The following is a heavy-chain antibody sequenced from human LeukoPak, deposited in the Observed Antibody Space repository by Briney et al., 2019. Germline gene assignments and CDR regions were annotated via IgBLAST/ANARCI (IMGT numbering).Heavy chain of an antibody. Sequence: PSETLSLTCSVSGGSINSYDWGWVRQPAGKGREWIGRIYTTGTTNYSPSLNRRLSMSLDTSKNQFSLTLTSVTAADTAVYYCGRQGYTASYYFVDYWSPGTLVTVSS. CDR3: GRQGYTASYYFVDY. CDR1: GGSINSYD. J-gene: IGHJ4*02. CDR2: IYTTGTT. D-gene: IGHD3-10*01. V-gene: IGHV4-4*07.